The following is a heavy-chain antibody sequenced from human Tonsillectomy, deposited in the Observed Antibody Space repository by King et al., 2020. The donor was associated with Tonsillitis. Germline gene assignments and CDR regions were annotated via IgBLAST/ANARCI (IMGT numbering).Heavy chain of an antibody. CDR2: IHHSGST. CDR3: ERSGGDYYGSGSHYNFFDY. J-gene: IGHJ4*02. D-gene: IGHD3-10*01. Sequence: QLQESGPGLVKPSGTLSLTCAVSGGSISSSNWWNWVRQPPGKGLEWIGEIHHSGSTNYNPSLKRRVTISVDKSKNQFSLKLSSVTAADTAVYYCERSGGDYYGSGSHYNFFDYWGQGTLVTVSS. CDR1: GGSISSSNW. V-gene: IGHV4-4*02.